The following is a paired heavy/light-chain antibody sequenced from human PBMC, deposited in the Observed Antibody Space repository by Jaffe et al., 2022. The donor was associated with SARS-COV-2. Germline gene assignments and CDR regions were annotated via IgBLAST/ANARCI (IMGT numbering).Heavy chain of an antibody. J-gene: IGHJ4*02. CDR3: AHTTYASESYSYFNY. Sequence: QITLKESGPTLVKPTQTLTLTCTFSGFSVSTSGVGVGWIRQPAGAALEWLAVIYWNDVKRYSPFLQTRLTITKDTSKNQVVLTMTNMDPVDTATYYCAHTTYASESYSYFNYWGQGTLVTVSS. D-gene: IGHD3-10*01. CDR2: IYWNDVK. V-gene: IGHV2-5*01. CDR1: GFSVSTSGVG.
Light chain of an antibody. J-gene: IGLJ2*01. CDR3: SSPTSSFTLV. V-gene: IGLV2-14*03. CDR2: DVS. CDR1: SGDVGGYNL. Sequence: QSALTQPASVSGSPGQSITISCTGTSGDVGGYNLVSWYQQFPGKAPKLMIYDVSNRPSGVSSRFSGSKSGNTASLTISGLQAEDEADYYCSSPTSSFTLVFGGGTKLTVL.